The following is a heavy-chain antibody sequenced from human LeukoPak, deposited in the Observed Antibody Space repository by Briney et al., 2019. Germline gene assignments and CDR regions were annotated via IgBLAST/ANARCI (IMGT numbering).Heavy chain of an antibody. CDR2: ISAYNGNT. CDR1: GYTFTSYG. D-gene: IGHD3-10*01. V-gene: IGHV1-18*01. CDR3: ARDGLLWFGELLYRSFGY. Sequence: GASVKVSCKASGYTFTSYGISWVRQAPGQGLEWMGWISAYNGNTNYAQKLQGRVTMTTDTSTSTAYMELRSLRSDDTAVYYCARDGLLWFGELLYRSFGYWGQGTLVTVSS. J-gene: IGHJ4*02.